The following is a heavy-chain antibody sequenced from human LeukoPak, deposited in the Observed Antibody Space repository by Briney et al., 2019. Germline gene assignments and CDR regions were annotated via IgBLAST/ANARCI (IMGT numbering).Heavy chain of an antibody. CDR3: ARGPGGSGGSCYRPYYYYYMDV. V-gene: IGHV3-66*01. CDR2: IYSCGST. Sequence: GGSLRLSCAASGFTVSSNYMSWVRQAPGKGLEWVSVIYSCGSTYYADSVKGRFTISRDNSKNTLYLQMNSLRAEDTAVYYCARGPGGSGGSCYRPYYYYYMDVWGKGTTVTVSS. J-gene: IGHJ6*03. CDR1: GFTVSSNY. D-gene: IGHD2-15*01.